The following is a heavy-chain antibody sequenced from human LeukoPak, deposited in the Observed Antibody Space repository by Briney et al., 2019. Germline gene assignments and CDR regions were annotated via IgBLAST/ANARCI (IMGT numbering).Heavy chain of an antibody. Sequence: ASVKVSCKLSGYTGIELSMRWVRQVPGKGLEWMGGFDPEDGETKNAQKFQGRVTMTEDTSTDTAYMELSRLTSEDTAVYYCATHTISGVVTYASLIWGRGTLVTVSS. CDR3: ATHTISGVVTYASLI. V-gene: IGHV1-24*01. D-gene: IGHD3-3*01. CDR2: FDPEDGET. CDR1: GYTGIELS. J-gene: IGHJ3*02.